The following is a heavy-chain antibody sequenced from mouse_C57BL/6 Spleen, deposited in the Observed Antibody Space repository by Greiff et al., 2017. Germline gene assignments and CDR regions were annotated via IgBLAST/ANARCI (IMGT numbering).Heavy chain of an antibody. J-gene: IGHJ1*03. D-gene: IGHD1-1*01. Sequence: QLQQPGAELVMPGASVKLSCKASGYTFTSYWMHWVKQRPGQGLEWIGEIDPSDSYTNYNQQFKGKSTLTVDKSSCTAYMQLSSLTSEDSAVYYCARSAYYYGSSADVWGTGTTVTVSS. CDR3: ARSAYYYGSSADV. CDR1: GYTFTSYW. V-gene: IGHV1-69*01. CDR2: IDPSDSYT.